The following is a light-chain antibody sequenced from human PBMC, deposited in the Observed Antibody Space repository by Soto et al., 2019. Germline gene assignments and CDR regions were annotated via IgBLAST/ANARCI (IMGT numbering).Light chain of an antibody. CDR2: DAS. CDR1: QSISNW. Sequence: EIRMSQSPSTLSASVGDRVTITCRASQSISNWLAWYQQKPGKAPKLLIYDASNLESGVPSRFSGSGSGTEFTLTISSLQPDDFAIYYCQQYTSYSITFGHGTRLEIK. J-gene: IGKJ5*01. V-gene: IGKV1-5*01. CDR3: QQYTSYSIT.